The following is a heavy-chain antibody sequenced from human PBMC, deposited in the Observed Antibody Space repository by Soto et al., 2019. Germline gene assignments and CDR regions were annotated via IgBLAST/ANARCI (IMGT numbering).Heavy chain of an antibody. D-gene: IGHD3-16*01. CDR1: GDSVSSGVYY. J-gene: IGHJ6*02. CDR2: IYYSGTA. Sequence: KTSETLSLTCTVSGDSVSSGVYYWSWIRQPPGKGLEWIGYIYYSGTADYNPSLKSRVTMSVDTSKNQFSLKLNSVTAADTAVYFCARVPSPFDFYYAMDVWGQGTTVTVSS. V-gene: IGHV4-61*08. CDR3: ARVPSPFDFYYAMDV.